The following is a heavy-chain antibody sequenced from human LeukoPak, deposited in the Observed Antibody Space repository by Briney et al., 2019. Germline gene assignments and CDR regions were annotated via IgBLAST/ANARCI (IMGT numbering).Heavy chain of an antibody. CDR2: VSYIGST. CDR1: GGSISNYY. D-gene: IGHD3-10*01. CDR3: ARREEADGSFYMN. J-gene: IGHJ4*02. V-gene: IGHV4-59*08. Sequence: SETLSLTCTVSGGSISNYYWTWIRQPPGQALEWIGCVSYIGSTNYNPSLKSRVTISLDTSKNRSPLKLTSVPAADTAVYYCARREEADGSFYMNWGQGTLVTVSS.